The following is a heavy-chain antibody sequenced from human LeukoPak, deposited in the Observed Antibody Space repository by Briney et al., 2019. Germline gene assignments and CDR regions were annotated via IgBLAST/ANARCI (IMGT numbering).Heavy chain of an antibody. D-gene: IGHD3-10*01. CDR2: INPSGGST. J-gene: IGHJ5*02. V-gene: IGHV1-46*01. CDR3: ARGNTMVRGVIKRRWFDP. Sequence: ASVKVSCKASGYTFTSYYMHWVRQAPGQGLEWMGIINPSGGSTSYAQKFQGRVTMTRDTSTSTAYMELSSLRSEDTAVYYCARGNTMVRGVIKRRWFDPWGQGTLVTVSS. CDR1: GYTFTSYY.